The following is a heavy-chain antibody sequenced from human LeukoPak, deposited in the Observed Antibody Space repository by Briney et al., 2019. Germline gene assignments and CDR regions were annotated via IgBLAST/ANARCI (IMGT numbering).Heavy chain of an antibody. V-gene: IGHV4-38-2*02. CDR1: GYSISSGYY. J-gene: IGHJ3*02. CDR3: ARVCSTRWASPGCSDAFDI. CDR2: INHSGST. D-gene: IGHD2-2*01. Sequence: SETLSLTCTVSGYSISSGYYWGWIRQPPGKGLEWIGEINHSGSTNYNPSLKSRVTISVDTSKNQFSLKLSSVTAADTAVYYCARVCSTRWASPGCSDAFDIWGQGTMVTVSS.